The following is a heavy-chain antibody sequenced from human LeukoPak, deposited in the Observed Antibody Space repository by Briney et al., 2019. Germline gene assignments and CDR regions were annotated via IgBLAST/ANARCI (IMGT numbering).Heavy chain of an antibody. CDR3: ARIDYYDSSDNWFDP. Sequence: GASVKVSYKASGGTFSSYAISWVRQAPGQGLGWMGRIIPILGIANYAQKFQGRVTITADKSTSTAYMELSSLRSEDTAVYYCARIDYYDSSDNWFDPWGQGTLVTVSS. CDR2: IIPILGIA. CDR1: GGTFSSYA. V-gene: IGHV1-69*04. D-gene: IGHD3-22*01. J-gene: IGHJ5*02.